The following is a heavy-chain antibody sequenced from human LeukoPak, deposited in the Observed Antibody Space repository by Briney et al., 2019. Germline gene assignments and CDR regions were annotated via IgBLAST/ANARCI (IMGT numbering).Heavy chain of an antibody. CDR1: GYTFTSYD. Sequence: ASVKVSYKASGYTFTSYDINWVRQATGQGLEWRGWMNPNSGNTGYAQKFQGRVTITRNTSISTAYMELGSLRSEDTAVYYCARRVTVTSKRYNWFDPWGQGTLVTVSS. CDR2: MNPNSGNT. V-gene: IGHV1-8*03. J-gene: IGHJ5*02. CDR3: ARRVTVTSKRYNWFDP. D-gene: IGHD4-17*01.